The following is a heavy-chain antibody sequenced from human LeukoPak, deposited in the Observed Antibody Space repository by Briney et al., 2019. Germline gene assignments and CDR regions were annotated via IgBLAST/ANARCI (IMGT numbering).Heavy chain of an antibody. V-gene: IGHV3-23*01. J-gene: IGHJ4*02. Sequence: GGSLRLSCAASGFTFSNYAMSWVRQAPGKGLEWVSTISGSGYSTQYADSVKGRFTVSRDQPKNTLNLEMNSLRAGDTAVYYCARHAADSSGYRFEYWGQGTLVTVSS. CDR3: ARHAADSSGYRFEY. CDR1: GFTFSNYA. D-gene: IGHD3-22*01. CDR2: ISGSGYST.